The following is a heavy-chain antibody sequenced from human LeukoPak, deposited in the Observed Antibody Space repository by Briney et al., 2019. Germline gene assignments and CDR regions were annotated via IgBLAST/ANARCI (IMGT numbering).Heavy chain of an antibody. V-gene: IGHV3-48*01. CDR1: GFDFNIYS. J-gene: IGHJ6*03. CDR3: AKIRRRGYHYMDV. Sequence: GGSLRLSCEASGFDFNIYSMNWVHQAPGKGLEWVSYISGGSTVIYYRDSLKGRFTVSRDNAKSSMYLQMNSLRADDTAVYYCAKIRRRGYHYMDVWGKGTMVAVSS. CDR2: ISGGSTVI.